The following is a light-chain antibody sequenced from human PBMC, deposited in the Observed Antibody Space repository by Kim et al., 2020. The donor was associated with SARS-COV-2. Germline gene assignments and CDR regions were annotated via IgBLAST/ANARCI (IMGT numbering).Light chain of an antibody. CDR1: NSVLYSSDNKNY. Sequence: ATINCKSSNSVLYSSDNKNYVAWYQQKPGQSPKLLIYWASTRQSGVPDLFSGSGSGTDFPLTINRLHGEDVAVYYCQHYYTSPWTFGQGTKVDIK. V-gene: IGKV4-1*01. CDR3: QHYYTSPWT. CDR2: WAS. J-gene: IGKJ1*01.